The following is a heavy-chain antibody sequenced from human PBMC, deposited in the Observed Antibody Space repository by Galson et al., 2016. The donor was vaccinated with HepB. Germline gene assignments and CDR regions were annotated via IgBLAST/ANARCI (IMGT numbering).Heavy chain of an antibody. CDR3: ASRTTVTTTGRGGNYAMDV. Sequence: SVKVSCKASGGTSINYAINWVRQAPGQGLEWMGRIIPILGLIKYAQKFQGRVTITADKSTGTAYMELSGLRSEDTAVYYCASRTTVTTTGRGGNYAMDVWDQGTTVIVSS. CDR2: IIPILGLI. V-gene: IGHV1-69*04. J-gene: IGHJ6*02. D-gene: IGHD4-11*01. CDR1: GGTSINYA.